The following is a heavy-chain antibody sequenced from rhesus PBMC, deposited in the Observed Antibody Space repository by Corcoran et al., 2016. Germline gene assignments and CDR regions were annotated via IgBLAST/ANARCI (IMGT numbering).Heavy chain of an antibody. V-gene: IGHV3S5*01. CDR1: GFTFSSYG. Sequence: EVQLVESGGGLVQPGGSLRLSCAASGFTFSSYGMCWVRQAPGKGLEWVSYISNGGCSTYYAYSVKGRFNISRDNSKNTLSLQMNSLRAEDTAVYYCAKPYGLDSWGQGVVVTVSS. CDR3: AKPYGLDS. CDR2: ISNGGCST. J-gene: IGHJ6*01.